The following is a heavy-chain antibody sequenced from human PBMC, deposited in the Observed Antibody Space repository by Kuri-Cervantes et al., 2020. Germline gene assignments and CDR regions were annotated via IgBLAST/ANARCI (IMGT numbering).Heavy chain of an antibody. CDR3: ARHQTSTIFGVVIISPPDY. Sequence: GSLRLSCAASGFTFSDYYMSWIRQAPGKGLEWIGEINHSGSTNYNPSLKSRVTISVDTSKNQFSLKLSSVTAADTAVYYCARHQTSTIFGVVIISPPDYWGQGTLVTVSS. CDR2: INHSGST. CDR1: GFTFSDYY. V-gene: IGHV4-34*01. D-gene: IGHD3-3*01. J-gene: IGHJ4*02.